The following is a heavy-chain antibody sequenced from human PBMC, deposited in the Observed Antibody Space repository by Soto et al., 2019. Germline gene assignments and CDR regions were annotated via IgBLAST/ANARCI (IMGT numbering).Heavy chain of an antibody. V-gene: IGHV3-23*01. CDR2: ISGSGGST. J-gene: IGHJ6*02. D-gene: IGHD5-18*01. Sequence: GGSLRLSCAASGFTFSSYAMSWVRQAPGKGLEWVSAISGSGGSTYYADSVKGRFTISRDNSKNTLYLQMNSLRAEDTAVYYCAKDNLYSYGYSGYYGMDVWGQGTTVTVSS. CDR3: AKDNLYSYGYSGYYGMDV. CDR1: GFTFSSYA.